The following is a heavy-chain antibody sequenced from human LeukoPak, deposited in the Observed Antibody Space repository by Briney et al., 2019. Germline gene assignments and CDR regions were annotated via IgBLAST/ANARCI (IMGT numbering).Heavy chain of an antibody. J-gene: IGHJ3*02. CDR1: GFSFDDHG. CDR3: ARDHRDGYNYFPDDAFDI. Sequence: GGSLRLSCTASGFSFDDHGMSWVRQTPGKGLEWVSGINWNGDSTSYADSVKGRFTISRDDAKNTLYLQMNSLRAEDTAVYYCARDHRDGYNYFPDDAFDIWGQGTMVTVSS. CDR2: INWNGDST. D-gene: IGHD5-24*01. V-gene: IGHV3-20*04.